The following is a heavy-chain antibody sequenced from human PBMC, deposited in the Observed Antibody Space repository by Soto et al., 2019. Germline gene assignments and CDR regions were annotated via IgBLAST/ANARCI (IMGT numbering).Heavy chain of an antibody. Sequence: GGSLRLSCSASGFIFSSFAMHWFRQAPGKGLEYVSFISAYGGSTYYADSVKGRFTVSRDDSKNTLYLHMSSLRLEDTALYDCRSSSPMASCGQGTLVTVSS. CDR3: RSSSPMAS. CDR1: GFIFSSFA. CDR2: ISAYGGST. V-gene: IGHV3-64D*08. J-gene: IGHJ5*02. D-gene: IGHD6-13*01.